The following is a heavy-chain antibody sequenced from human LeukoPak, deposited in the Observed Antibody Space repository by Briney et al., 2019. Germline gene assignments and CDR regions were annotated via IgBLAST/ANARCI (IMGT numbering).Heavy chain of an antibody. Sequence: YTSGSTNYNPSLKSRVTMSVDTSKNQFSLKLSSVTAADTAVYYCARGGLSTFGELFHAFDIWGQGTMVTVSS. CDR3: ARGGLSTFGELFHAFDI. V-gene: IGHV4-4*07. D-gene: IGHD3-10*01. J-gene: IGHJ3*02. CDR2: YTSGST.